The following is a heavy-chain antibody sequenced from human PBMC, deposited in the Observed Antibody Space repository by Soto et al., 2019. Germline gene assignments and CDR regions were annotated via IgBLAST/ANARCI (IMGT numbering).Heavy chain of an antibody. D-gene: IGHD5-18*01. CDR3: ARDIYSYGSVGTPDI. Sequence: PGGSLRLSCAASGFTFSDYAMHWVRQAPGKGLEWVAVVSHDGRNTHYADSVKGRFTISRDNSRNTLDLQMNNLRTEDTGVYFCARDIYSYGSVGTPDIWGQGTMVTVSS. CDR1: GFTFSDYA. J-gene: IGHJ3*02. V-gene: IGHV3-30*03. CDR2: VSHDGRNT.